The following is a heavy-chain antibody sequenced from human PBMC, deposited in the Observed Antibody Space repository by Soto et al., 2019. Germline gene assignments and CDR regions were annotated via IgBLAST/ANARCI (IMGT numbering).Heavy chain of an antibody. CDR2: IAYEGKTA. J-gene: IGHJ4*02. CDR3: AKSTSGYGGASDF. D-gene: IGHD4-17*01. Sequence: QVQLVESGGGVVQPGRSLTLSCEVSGFTLSNSGIHWVRQAPDKGLEWVATIAYEGKTANYADSAKGRFTIPRDISKSTVYLQMNSLRREDTATYYCAKSTSGYGGASDFWGQGTVVTVSS. V-gene: IGHV3-30*18. CDR1: GFTLSNSG.